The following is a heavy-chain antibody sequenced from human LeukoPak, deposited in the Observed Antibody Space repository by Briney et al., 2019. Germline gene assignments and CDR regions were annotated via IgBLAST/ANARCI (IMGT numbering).Heavy chain of an antibody. CDR1: RYTFTSYG. CDR2: ISAYNGNP. J-gene: IGHJ4*02. V-gene: IGHV1-18*01. Sequence: TVNLSRTASRYTFTSYGTSWVRQAPGQGLEWMGWISAYNGNPNYAQKLQARVTMTTDTSTSTAYMELRSLRSDDTAVYYCARERYDYGSGSYNDYWGQGTLVTVSS. CDR3: ARERYDYGSGSYNDY. D-gene: IGHD3-10*01.